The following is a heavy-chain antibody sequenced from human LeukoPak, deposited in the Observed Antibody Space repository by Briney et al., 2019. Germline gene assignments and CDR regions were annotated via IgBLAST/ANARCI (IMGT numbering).Heavy chain of an antibody. CDR1: GDSISTYY. CDR2: ICNSGGT. D-gene: IGHD6-19*01. Sequence: SDTLSLTCTVSGDSISTYYWSWIRQPPGKGLEWIGCICNSGGTNYNPSLKSRVTISVDASKNQFSLNLSSVTAADTAVYYCAKTGRPNNSGWYRWFDPWGQGTLVTVSS. CDR3: AKTGRPNNSGWYRWFDP. J-gene: IGHJ5*02. V-gene: IGHV4-4*09.